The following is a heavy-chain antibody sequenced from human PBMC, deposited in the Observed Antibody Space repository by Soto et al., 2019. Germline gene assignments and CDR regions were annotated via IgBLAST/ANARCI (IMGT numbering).Heavy chain of an antibody. Sequence: SETLSLTCTVSGGSISSYYWSWIRQPPGKGLEWIGYIYYSGSTNYNPSLKSRVTISVDTSKNQFSLKLSSVTAADTAVYYCARQGFLWFGEEDFWAQGTLVTVSS. J-gene: IGHJ4*02. CDR3: ARQGFLWFGEEDF. V-gene: IGHV4-59*08. CDR1: GGSISSYY. CDR2: IYYSGST. D-gene: IGHD3-10*01.